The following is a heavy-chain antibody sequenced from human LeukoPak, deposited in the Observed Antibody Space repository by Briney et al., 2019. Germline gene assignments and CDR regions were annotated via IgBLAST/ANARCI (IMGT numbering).Heavy chain of an antibody. CDR1: ESTFSSFP. Sequence: GGSLSLSCTASESTFSSFPMSWVRQAPGRGLEWISSISSSGSLIYYADSLKGRFTVSRDNAKNSLNVQMNSLRAEDTALYYCAKIGVSGQWYFDLWGRGTLVTVSS. CDR2: ISSSGSLI. J-gene: IGHJ2*01. D-gene: IGHD5/OR15-5a*01. CDR3: AKIGVSGQWYFDL. V-gene: IGHV3-21*01.